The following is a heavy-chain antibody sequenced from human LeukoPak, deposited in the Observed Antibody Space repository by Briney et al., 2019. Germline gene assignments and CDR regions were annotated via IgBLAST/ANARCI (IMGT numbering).Heavy chain of an antibody. CDR1: GGSISSGGYY. CDR2: IYHSGST. Sequence: KSSQTLSLTCTVSGGSISSGGYYWSWIRQPPGKGLEWIGYIYHSGSTYYNPSLKSRVTISVDRSKNQFSLKLSSVTAADTAVYYCARGHYYDSSGEAFDIWGQGTMVTVSS. D-gene: IGHD3-22*01. CDR3: ARGHYYDSSGEAFDI. J-gene: IGHJ3*02. V-gene: IGHV4-30-2*01.